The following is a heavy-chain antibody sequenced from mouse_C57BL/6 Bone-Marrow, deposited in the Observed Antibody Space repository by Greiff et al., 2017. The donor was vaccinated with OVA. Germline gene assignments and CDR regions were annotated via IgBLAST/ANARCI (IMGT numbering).Heavy chain of an antibody. J-gene: IGHJ4*01. D-gene: IGHD2-4*01. V-gene: IGHV1-75*01. CDR3: ARPGYYDYFYYAMDY. Sequence: VMLVESGPEMVKPGASVKISCKASGYTFTDYYINWVKQRPGQGLEWIGWIFPGSGSTYYNEKFKGKATLTVDKSSSTAYMLLSSLTSEDSAVYFCARPGYYDYFYYAMDYWGQGTSVTVSS. CDR1: GYTFTDYY. CDR2: IFPGSGST.